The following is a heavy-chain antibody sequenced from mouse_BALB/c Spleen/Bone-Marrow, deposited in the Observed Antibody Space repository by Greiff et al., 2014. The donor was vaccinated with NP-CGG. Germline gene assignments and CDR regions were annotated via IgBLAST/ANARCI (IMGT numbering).Heavy chain of an antibody. CDR1: GFSLTTFG. Sequence: QVQLQQSGPDLVAPSQSLSITCTVSGFSLTTFGVHWVRQPPGKGLEWLVVIWSDGSTTYNSTLKSRLSISKDNSKSQVFLQMNSRHTDDTAMYYCARHERGYPYALDYWGQGTSVTVSS. CDR3: ARHERGYPYALDY. V-gene: IGHV2-6-2*01. D-gene: IGHD5-1-1*01. J-gene: IGHJ4*01. CDR2: IWSDGST.